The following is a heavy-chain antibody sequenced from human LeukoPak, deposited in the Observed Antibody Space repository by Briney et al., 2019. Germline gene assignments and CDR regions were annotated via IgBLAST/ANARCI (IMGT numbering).Heavy chain of an antibody. V-gene: IGHV3-23*01. J-gene: IGHJ4*02. CDR1: GFTFSSYA. D-gene: IGHD6-13*01. CDR2: ISGSGGST. Sequence: GGSLRLSCAASGFTFSSYAMSWVRQAPGKGLEWVSAISGSGGSTYYADSVKGRFTISRDNAKNSLYLQMNSLRAEDTAVYYCARDRAAAGDYWGQGTLVTVSS. CDR3: ARDRAAAGDY.